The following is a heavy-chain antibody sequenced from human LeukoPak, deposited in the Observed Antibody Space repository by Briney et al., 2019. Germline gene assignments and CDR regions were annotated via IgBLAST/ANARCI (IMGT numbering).Heavy chain of an antibody. CDR2: ISSSGSTI. CDR3: AGNPSGGAFDI. CDR1: GFTFSDYY. V-gene: IGHV3-11*04. Sequence: PGGSLRLSCAASGFTFSDYYMSWIRQAPGKGLEWVSYISSSGSTIYYADSVKGRFIISRDNSKNTLYLQMNSLRAEDTAVYYCAGNPSGGAFDIWGQGTMVTVSS. J-gene: IGHJ3*02. D-gene: IGHD1-26*01.